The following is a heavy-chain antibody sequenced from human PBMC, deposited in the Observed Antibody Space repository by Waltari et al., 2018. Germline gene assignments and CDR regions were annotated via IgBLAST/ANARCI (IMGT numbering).Heavy chain of an antibody. CDR1: GFTFSIYG. D-gene: IGHD1-26*01. CDR2: ISYDGSNK. CDR3: AKGAADYSGSKGYYFDY. J-gene: IGHJ4*02. V-gene: IGHV3-30*18. Sequence: QVQLVESGGGVVQPGRSLRLSCAASGFTFSIYGMHWVRQAPGKGLEWVAVISYDGSNKYYADSVKGRFTISRDNSKNTLYLQMNSLRAEDTAVYYCAKGAADYSGSKGYYFDYWGQGTLVTVSS.